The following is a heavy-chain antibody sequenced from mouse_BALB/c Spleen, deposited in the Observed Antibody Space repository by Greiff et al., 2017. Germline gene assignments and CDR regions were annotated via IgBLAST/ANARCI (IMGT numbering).Heavy chain of an antibody. Sequence: DVKLQESGGGLVQPGGSRKLSCAASGFTFSSFGMHWVRQAPEKGLEWVAYISSGSSTIYYADTVKGRFTISRDNPKNTLFLQMTSLRSEDTAMYYCAREDYYAMDYWGQGTSVTVSS. V-gene: IGHV5-17*02. CDR2: ISSGSSTI. CDR1: GFTFSSFG. J-gene: IGHJ4*01. CDR3: AREDYYAMDY.